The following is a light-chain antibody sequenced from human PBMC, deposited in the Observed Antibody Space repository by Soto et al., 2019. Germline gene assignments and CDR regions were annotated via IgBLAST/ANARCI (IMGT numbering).Light chain of an antibody. J-gene: IGLJ2*01. CDR1: SASVLTSYY. Sequence: QTVVSQEPSFSVSPGETVTLTCGLTSASVLTSYYPSWYQQTPGQAPRTLIYSTNIRSSGVPDRFYGSILGNKAALTITGALADDESDEYFALYVGSGTVVFGGGTTLTVL. CDR2: STN. CDR3: ALYVGSGTVV. V-gene: IGLV8-61*01.